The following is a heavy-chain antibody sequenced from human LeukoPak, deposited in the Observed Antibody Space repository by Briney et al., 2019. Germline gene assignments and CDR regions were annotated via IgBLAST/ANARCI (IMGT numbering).Heavy chain of an antibody. D-gene: IGHD6-13*01. CDR3: AKDSSSSNYYYGLDV. J-gene: IGHJ6*02. V-gene: IGHV3-30*18. CDR2: ISYDGANK. CDR1: GFPFSSYG. Sequence: PGGSLRLSCAASGFPFSSYGIHWVRQAPGKGLEWVAVISYDGANKYYADSVKGRFTISRDNSKNTLYLQMNSLRGDDTGMYFCAKDSSSSNYYYGLDVWGQETTVTVSS.